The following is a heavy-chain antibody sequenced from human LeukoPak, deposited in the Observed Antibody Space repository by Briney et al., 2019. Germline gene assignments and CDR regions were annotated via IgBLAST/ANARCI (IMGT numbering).Heavy chain of an antibody. CDR2: ISYIGST. V-gene: IGHV4-59*11. CDR3: ARGPGRITMVRGVTHGYYFDY. Sequence: PSETLSLTCAVSDDSFSSHYWTWIRQPPGKGLEWIGYISYIGSTNYNPSLKSRVTISIDTSKNQFSLKLSSVTAADTAVYYCARGPGRITMVRGVTHGYYFDYWGQGTLVTVSS. D-gene: IGHD3-10*01. J-gene: IGHJ4*02. CDR1: DDSFSSHY.